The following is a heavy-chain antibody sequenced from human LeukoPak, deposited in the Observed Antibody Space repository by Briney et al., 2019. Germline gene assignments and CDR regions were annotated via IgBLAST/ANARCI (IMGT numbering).Heavy chain of an antibody. CDR3: TREDRPFCPFAY. Sequence: SETLSLTCGVSGGSIDITNYWSWVRQAPGKGLEWIGEISHDGTANYNPSLRSRVAMSLDRANNQFSLSLTSVTAADTAVYYCTREDRPFCPFAYWGQGVLVTVSS. V-gene: IGHV4-4*02. CDR1: GGSIDITNY. J-gene: IGHJ4*02. D-gene: IGHD3-22*01. CDR2: ISHDGTA.